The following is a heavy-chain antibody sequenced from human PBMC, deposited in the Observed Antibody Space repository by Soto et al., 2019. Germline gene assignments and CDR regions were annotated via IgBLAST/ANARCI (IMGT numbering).Heavy chain of an antibody. Sequence: EVQLLESGGGLVQPGGSLRLSCAASGFTFSNYGMTWVRQAPGKGLEWVSGMSRDGGVTDYTDSVKGRFTISRDISKTTLYLQMNSLRAADTAVYYCAKIDKFNPQSSGWANRFDYWGQGTLVTVSS. CDR2: MSRDGGVT. CDR3: AKIDKFNPQSSGWANRFDY. J-gene: IGHJ4*02. V-gene: IGHV3-23*01. D-gene: IGHD6-19*01. CDR1: GFTFSNYG.